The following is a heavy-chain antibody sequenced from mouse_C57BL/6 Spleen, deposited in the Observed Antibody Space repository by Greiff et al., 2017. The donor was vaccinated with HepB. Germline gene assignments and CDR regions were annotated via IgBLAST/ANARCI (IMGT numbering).Heavy chain of an antibody. J-gene: IGHJ1*03. CDR3: AREDGYLRYFDV. V-gene: IGHV1-76*01. CDR1: GYTFTDYY. Sequence: QVQLQQSGAELVRPGASVKLSCKASGYTFTDYYINWVKQRPGQGLEWIARIYPGSGNTYYNEKFKGKATLTAEKSSSTAYMQLSSLTSEDAAVYFCAREDGYLRYFDVWGTGTTVTVSS. D-gene: IGHD2-3*01. CDR2: IYPGSGNT.